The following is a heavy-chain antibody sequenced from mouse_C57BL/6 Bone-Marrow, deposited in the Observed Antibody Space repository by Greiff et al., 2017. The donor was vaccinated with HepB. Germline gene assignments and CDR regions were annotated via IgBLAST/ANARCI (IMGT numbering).Heavy chain of an antibody. CDR3: ARSTYPGYFDV. V-gene: IGHV1-76*01. D-gene: IGHD5-1*01. CDR1: GYTFTDYY. Sequence: VMLVESGAELVRPGASVKLSCKASGYTFTDYYINWVKQRPGQGLEWIARIYPGSGNTYYNEKFKGKATLTAEKSSSTAYMQLSSLTSEDSAVYFCARSTYPGYFDVWGTGTTVTVSS. CDR2: IYPGSGNT. J-gene: IGHJ1*03.